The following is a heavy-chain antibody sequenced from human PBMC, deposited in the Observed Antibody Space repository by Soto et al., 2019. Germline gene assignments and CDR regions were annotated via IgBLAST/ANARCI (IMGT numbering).Heavy chain of an antibody. Sequence: SETLSLTCAVYAGSFSHYYWNWIRQSPGKGLEWIGKIKHSGSSNYNPSLRSRVSISVDMSKNQISLRLTSVTAADTAVYYCARGGSSDWQVALDIWGQGTMVTVSS. D-gene: IGHD6-19*01. J-gene: IGHJ3*02. CDR1: AGSFSHYY. V-gene: IGHV4-34*01. CDR3: ARGGSSDWQVALDI. CDR2: IKHSGSS.